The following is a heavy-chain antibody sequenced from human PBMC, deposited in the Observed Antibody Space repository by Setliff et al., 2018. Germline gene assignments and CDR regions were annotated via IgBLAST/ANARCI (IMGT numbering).Heavy chain of an antibody. D-gene: IGHD1-1*01. CDR2: FYHRGST. CDR3: AKDRYSFGSQMYWNSFYL. J-gene: IGHJ3*01. CDR1: NGSLDRSGYY. Sequence: PSEPLSLTCTVSNGSLDRSGYYWGWIRQPPGNGLEWIASFYHRGSTYYNPSLKSRVTISVDMSRNQFSLQLKSVTAADTAVYSCAKDRYSFGSQMYWNSFYLWGTGTMVTVSS. V-gene: IGHV4-39*02.